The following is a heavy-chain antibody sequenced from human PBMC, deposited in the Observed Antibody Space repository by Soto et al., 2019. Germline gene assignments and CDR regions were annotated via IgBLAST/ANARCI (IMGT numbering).Heavy chain of an antibody. CDR3: ARLTSYSSGPAGWFDP. CDR1: GYSFTSYR. Sequence: GESLKISCKGSGYSFTSYRIGWVRQMPGKGLEWMGIIYPGDSDTRYSPSFQGQVTISADKSISTAYLQWSSLKASDTAMYYCARLTSYSSGPAGWFDPWGQGTLVTVSS. D-gene: IGHD6-19*01. V-gene: IGHV5-51*01. J-gene: IGHJ5*02. CDR2: IYPGDSDT.